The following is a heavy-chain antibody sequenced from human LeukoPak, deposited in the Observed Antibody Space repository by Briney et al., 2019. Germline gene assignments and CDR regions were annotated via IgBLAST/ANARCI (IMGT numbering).Heavy chain of an antibody. Sequence: SETLSLTCTVSGGSISTYYWSWIRQPPGKGLEWIGEINHSGSTNYNPSLKSRVTISVDTSKNQFSLKLSSVTAADTAVYYCARRVVVAAKRGFDYWGQGTLVTVSS. J-gene: IGHJ4*02. CDR2: INHSGST. CDR1: GGSISTYY. V-gene: IGHV4-34*01. D-gene: IGHD2-15*01. CDR3: ARRVVVAAKRGFDY.